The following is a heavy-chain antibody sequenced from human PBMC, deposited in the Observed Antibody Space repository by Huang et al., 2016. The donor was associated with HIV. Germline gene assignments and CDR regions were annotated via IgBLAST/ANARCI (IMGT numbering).Heavy chain of an antibody. Sequence: QVLLVQSGAEVRKPGSSVKVSCTAFGGTLRRYAISWVRQAPGAGLEWMGWIIPIMGTANYTQNFQGRVKITVDESTNTGYMELTRLTSEDTAVYYCARTAYSYGFRQGYNWFDPWGQGTPVTVSS. D-gene: IGHD5-18*01. J-gene: IGHJ5*02. CDR2: IIPIMGTA. CDR1: GGTLRRYA. CDR3: ARTAYSYGFRQGYNWFDP. V-gene: IGHV1-69*13.